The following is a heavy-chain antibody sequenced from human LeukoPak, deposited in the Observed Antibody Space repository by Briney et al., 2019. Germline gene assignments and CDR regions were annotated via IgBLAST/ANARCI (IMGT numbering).Heavy chain of an antibody. D-gene: IGHD3-3*01. V-gene: IGHV3-20*04. Sequence: GGSLRLSCAASGFTFSSYSMNWVRQAPGKGLEWVSGINWNGGSTGYADSVKGRFTISRDNAKNSLYLQMNSLRAEDTALYYCARDARITIFGVVIISPFDYWGQGTLVTVSS. CDR2: INWNGGST. CDR3: ARDARITIFGVVIISPFDY. J-gene: IGHJ4*02. CDR1: GFTFSSYS.